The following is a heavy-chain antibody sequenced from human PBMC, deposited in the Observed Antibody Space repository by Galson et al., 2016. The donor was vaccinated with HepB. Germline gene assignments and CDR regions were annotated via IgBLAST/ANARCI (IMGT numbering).Heavy chain of an antibody. D-gene: IGHD2-2*01. CDR3: VGDIFSSHFDL. CDR2: VFYDDSRK. J-gene: IGHJ2*01. CDR1: GFLFSDYG. Sequence: SLRLSCAASGFLFSDYGMHWVRQAPGKGLEWVAVVFYDDSRKYYADFVKGRFSISRDNSKSSLYLDMSSLRAEDTAVYYCVGDIFSSHFDLWGRGTLVTVTS. V-gene: IGHV3-33*01.